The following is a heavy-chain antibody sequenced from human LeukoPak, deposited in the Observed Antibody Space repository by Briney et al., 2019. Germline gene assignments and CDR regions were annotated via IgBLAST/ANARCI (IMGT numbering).Heavy chain of an antibody. CDR1: GYTFTSYG. Sequence: ASVKVSCKACGYTFTSYGISWVRQAPGQGLEWMGWISAYNSNTNYAQKLQGRVTMTTDTSTSTAYMELRSLRSDDTAVYYCARETTMVRVAFDPWGQGTLVTVSS. D-gene: IGHD3-10*01. CDR2: ISAYNSNT. J-gene: IGHJ5*02. CDR3: ARETTMVRVAFDP. V-gene: IGHV1-18*01.